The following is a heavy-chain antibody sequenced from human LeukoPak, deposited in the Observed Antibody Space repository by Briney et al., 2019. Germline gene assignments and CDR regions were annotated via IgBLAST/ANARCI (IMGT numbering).Heavy chain of an antibody. CDR3: ARHNYYYYYMDV. CDR1: GGSISSSSYS. J-gene: IGHJ6*03. Sequence: SQTLSLTCTVSGGSISSSSYSWGWIRQPPTKGLEWIGSIYYSGSTYYNPSLKSRVTISVDTSKNQFSLKLSSVTAADTAVYYCARHNYYYYYMDVWGKGTTVTVSS. V-gene: IGHV4-39*01. CDR2: IYYSGST.